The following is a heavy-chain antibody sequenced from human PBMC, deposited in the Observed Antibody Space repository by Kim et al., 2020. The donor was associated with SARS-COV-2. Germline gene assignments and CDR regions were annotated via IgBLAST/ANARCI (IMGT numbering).Heavy chain of an antibody. Sequence: SGSTNYNPSLKSRVTISVDTSKNQFSLKLSSVTAADTAVYYCARGLGMDVWGQGTTVTVSS. J-gene: IGHJ6*02. V-gene: IGHV4-59*09. CDR2: SGST. CDR3: ARGLGMDV.